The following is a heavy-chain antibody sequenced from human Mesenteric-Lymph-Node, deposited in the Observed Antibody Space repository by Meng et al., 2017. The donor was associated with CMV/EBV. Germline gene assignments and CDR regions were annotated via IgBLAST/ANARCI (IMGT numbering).Heavy chain of an antibody. CDR2: ISSSSSYI. J-gene: IGHJ4*02. V-gene: IGHV3-21*01. CDR1: GFTFSSYS. Sequence: GESLKISCAASGFTFSSYSMNWVRQAPGKGLEWVSSISSSSSYIYYADSVKGRFTISRDNAKNSLYLQMNSLRAEDTAVYYCAILGEGAMGAYFDYWGQGTQVTVSS. D-gene: IGHD1-26*01. CDR3: AILGEGAMGAYFDY.